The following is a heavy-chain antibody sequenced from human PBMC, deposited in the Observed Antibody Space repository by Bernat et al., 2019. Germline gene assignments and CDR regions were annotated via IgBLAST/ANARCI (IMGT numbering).Heavy chain of an antibody. CDR1: GFTFSSYE. D-gene: IGHD6-19*01. CDR2: ISSSGSTI. CDR3: ARGFLAVEHGGPNDY. V-gene: IGHV3-48*03. J-gene: IGHJ4*02. Sequence: VQLVESGGDLVKPGGSLRLSCAASGFTFSSYEMNWVRRAPGKGLEWVSYISSSGSTIYYADSVKGRFTISRDNSKNTLYLQMNSLRAEDTAVYYCARGFLAVEHGGPNDYWGQGTLVTVSS.